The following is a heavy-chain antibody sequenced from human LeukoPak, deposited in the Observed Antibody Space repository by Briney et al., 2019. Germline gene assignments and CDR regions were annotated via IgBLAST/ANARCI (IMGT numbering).Heavy chain of an antibody. D-gene: IGHD2-15*01. CDR1: GYSISSGYY. CDR2: IYHSGST. J-gene: IGHJ6*04. CDR3: ARVVMCGNGGSCHQSYYYYYGMDV. Sequence: SETLSLTCAVSGYSISSGYYWGWIRQPPGKGLEWIGSIYHSGSTYYNPSLKSRVAISVDTSKNQFSLKLSSVTAADTAVYYCARVVMCGNGGSCHQSYYYYYGMDVWGKGTTVTVSS. V-gene: IGHV4-38-2*01.